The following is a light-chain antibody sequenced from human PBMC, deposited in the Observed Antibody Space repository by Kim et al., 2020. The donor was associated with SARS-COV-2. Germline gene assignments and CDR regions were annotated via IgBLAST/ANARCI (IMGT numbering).Light chain of an antibody. Sequence: EIVMTQSPATLSVSPGETATLSCRASQSVSNNLAWYQQKPGQAPRLLIFSASTRATGIPARFSGSGSGTEFTLTISSLQSEDSAAYFCQQYKDWPPITFGQGARLEIK. V-gene: IGKV3-15*01. CDR2: SAS. CDR3: QQYKDWPPIT. CDR1: QSVSNN. J-gene: IGKJ5*01.